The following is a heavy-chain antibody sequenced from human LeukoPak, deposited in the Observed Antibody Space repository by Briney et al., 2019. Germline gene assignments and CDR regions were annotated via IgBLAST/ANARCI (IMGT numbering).Heavy chain of an antibody. D-gene: IGHD3-10*01. CDR3: ARRGGSGSRYYMEV. Sequence: GGSLRLSCAASGFSFSTYDMNWVRQAPGKGLEWVANIKQDGSEQYYVDSVKGRFTISRDNAKNSLYLQMNSLRAEDTAVYYCARRGGSGSRYYMEVWGKGTTVTVSS. J-gene: IGHJ6*03. V-gene: IGHV3-7*01. CDR2: IKQDGSEQ. CDR1: GFSFSTYD.